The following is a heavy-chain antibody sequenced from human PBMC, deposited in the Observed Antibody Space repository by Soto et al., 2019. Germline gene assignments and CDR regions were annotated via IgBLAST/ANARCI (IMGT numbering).Heavy chain of an antibody. CDR1: GYTFTSYD. CDR3: ARGPTFSSGWYVSYYYYGMDV. CDR2: VNPNSGNT. V-gene: IGHV1-8*01. Sequence: ASVKVSCKASGYTFTSYDINWVRQATGRGLEWMGWVNPNSGNTGYAQKFQGRVTMTRNTSISTAYMELSSLRSGDTAVYYCARGPTFSSGWYVSYYYYGMDVWGQGTTVTVSS. J-gene: IGHJ6*02. D-gene: IGHD6-19*01.